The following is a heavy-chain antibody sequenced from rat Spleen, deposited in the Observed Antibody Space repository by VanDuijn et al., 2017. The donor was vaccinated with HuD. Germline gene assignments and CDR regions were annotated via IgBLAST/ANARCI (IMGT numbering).Heavy chain of an antibody. Sequence: QVQLKESGPGLVQPSQTLSLTCTVSGFSLIRYNVHWVRQPPGKGLEWMGRMWYNGETSFNSVLKSRLSISRDTSKNQVFLKMNSLQTDDTGTYYCTIHPRYWGQGVMVTVSS. V-gene: IGHV2-63*01. CDR2: MWYNGET. J-gene: IGHJ2*01. D-gene: IGHD3-1*01. CDR3: TIHPRY. CDR1: GFSLIRYN.